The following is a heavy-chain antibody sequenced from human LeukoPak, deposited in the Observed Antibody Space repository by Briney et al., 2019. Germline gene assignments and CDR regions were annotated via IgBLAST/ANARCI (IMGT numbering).Heavy chain of an antibody. V-gene: IGHV3-23*01. J-gene: IGHJ4*02. CDR2: ISGSGGST. Sequence: PGGSLRLSCAASGFTFSSYAMSWVRQAPGKGLEWVSAISGSGGSTYYADSVKGRFTISRDNSKNTLYLQMNSLRAADTAVYYRAKDPTHYRVWDDYDSTVLSYWGQGTLVTVSS. D-gene: IGHD3-22*01. CDR1: GFTFSSYA. CDR3: AKDPTHYRVWDDYDSTVLSY.